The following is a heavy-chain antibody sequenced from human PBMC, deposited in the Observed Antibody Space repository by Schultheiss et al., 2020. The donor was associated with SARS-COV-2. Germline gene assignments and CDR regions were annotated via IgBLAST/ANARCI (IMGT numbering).Heavy chain of an antibody. CDR1: GFTFNNYA. V-gene: IGHV3-23*01. Sequence: GGSLRLSCAASGFTFNNYAMTWVRQAPGKGLEWVSAISGSGDTTDYAVPVKGRFTISRDSAKNTLYLQMNSLGAEDTAVYFCAKDAGLGGGALDYWGQGTLVTVSS. CDR3: AKDAGLGGGALDY. J-gene: IGHJ4*02. CDR2: ISGSGDTT. D-gene: IGHD3-16*01.